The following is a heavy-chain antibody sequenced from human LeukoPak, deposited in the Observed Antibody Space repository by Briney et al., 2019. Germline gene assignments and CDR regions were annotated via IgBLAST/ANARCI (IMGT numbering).Heavy chain of an antibody. CDR1: GFTFSIYA. Sequence: PGGSLRLSCAASGFTFSIYAMSCGRRAPGRGLEWVSAISGSGGSTYYAASVKGRFTISRDNSKNTLYLQMNSLRAEDTAVYYCAKDLTTYFDYWGQGTLVTVSS. V-gene: IGHV3-23*01. CDR3: AKDLTTYFDY. CDR2: ISGSGGST. J-gene: IGHJ4*02. D-gene: IGHD4-11*01.